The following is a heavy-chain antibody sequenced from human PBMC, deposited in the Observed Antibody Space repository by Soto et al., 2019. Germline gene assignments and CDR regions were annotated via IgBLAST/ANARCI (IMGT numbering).Heavy chain of an antibody. CDR3: ARGDGDYVTDEYYFDY. CDR2: INHSGST. Sequence: SETLSLTCAVYGGSFSGYYWSWIRQPPGKGLEWIGEINHSGSTNYNPSLKSRVTISVDTSKNQFSLKLGSVTAADTAVYYCARGDGDYVTDEYYFDYWGQGTLVTVSS. J-gene: IGHJ4*02. CDR1: GGSFSGYY. V-gene: IGHV4-34*01. D-gene: IGHD4-17*01.